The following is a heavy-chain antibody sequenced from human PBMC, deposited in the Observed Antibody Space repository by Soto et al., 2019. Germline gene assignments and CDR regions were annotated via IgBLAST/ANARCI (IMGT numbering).Heavy chain of an antibody. Sequence: ASVKVSCKASGYTFTSYGISWVRQAPGQGLEWMGWISAYNGNTNYAQKLQGRVTMTTDTSTSTAYMELRSLRSDDTAVYYCARDLPVLAAASTNLGFDPWGQGTLVTVSS. CDR2: ISAYNGNT. CDR1: GYTFTSYG. CDR3: ARDLPVLAAASTNLGFDP. V-gene: IGHV1-18*01. D-gene: IGHD6-13*01. J-gene: IGHJ5*02.